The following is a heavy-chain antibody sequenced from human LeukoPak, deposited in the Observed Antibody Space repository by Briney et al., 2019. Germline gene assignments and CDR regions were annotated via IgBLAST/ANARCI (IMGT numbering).Heavy chain of an antibody. V-gene: IGHV3-23*01. CDR3: ARYENGGIDY. D-gene: IGHD2-15*01. Sequence: GGSLRLSCTASGFTFRSYALSWVRQAPGKGLEWVSATTGSGDKLFYADSVKGRFTISRGNSKNTLYLQMNNLRAEDTAVYYCARYENGGIDYWGQGTLVTVSS. CDR2: TTGSGDKL. J-gene: IGHJ4*02. CDR1: GFTFRSYA.